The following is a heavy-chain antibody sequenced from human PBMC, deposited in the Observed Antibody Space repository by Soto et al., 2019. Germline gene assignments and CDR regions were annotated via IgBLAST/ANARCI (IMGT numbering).Heavy chain of an antibody. Sequence: EVQLVESGGDLVQPGGSLRLSCAASGFTFSQYWMHWVRQAPGKGLVWVSRVNNDGSDRIYADSVKGRVTVSRDNAKNTVTLQLRSLRDDDTAVYYRARGGFAHGFDLWGQGTMVTVSA. CDR1: GFTFSQYW. V-gene: IGHV3-74*01. CDR3: ARGGFAHGFDL. CDR2: VNNDGSDR. J-gene: IGHJ3*01.